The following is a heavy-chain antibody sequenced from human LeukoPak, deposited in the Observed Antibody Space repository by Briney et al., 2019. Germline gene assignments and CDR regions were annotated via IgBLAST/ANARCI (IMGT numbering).Heavy chain of an antibody. Sequence: SETLSLTCAASGDSIRSSRYYWVWIRQPPGKGLEWIGSIYYSGITYDNPSLKSRVTISVDTSKNQFSLMLSSVTAADTAVYYCARVLVRGVEAGYWGQGTLVTVSS. CDR1: GDSIRSSRYY. CDR3: ARVLVRGVEAGY. D-gene: IGHD3-10*01. V-gene: IGHV4-39*07. CDR2: IYYSGIT. J-gene: IGHJ4*02.